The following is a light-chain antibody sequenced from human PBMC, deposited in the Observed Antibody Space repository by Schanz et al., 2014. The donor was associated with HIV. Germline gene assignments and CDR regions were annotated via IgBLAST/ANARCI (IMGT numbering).Light chain of an antibody. CDR3: STYTTSKTWV. V-gene: IGLV2-14*01. J-gene: IGLJ3*02. CDR1: SSDVGGYNY. Sequence: QSVLTQPASVSGSPGQSITISCTGTSSDVGGYNYVSWYQQHPGKAPKLMIYEVSERPSGVPDRFSGSKSGNTASLTISGLQAEDEADYYCSTYTTSKTWVFGGGTKLTVL. CDR2: EVS.